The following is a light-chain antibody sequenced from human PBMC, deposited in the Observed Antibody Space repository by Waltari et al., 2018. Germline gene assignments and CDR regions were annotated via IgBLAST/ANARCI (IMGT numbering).Light chain of an antibody. CDR3: QQRSSWPRT. CDR2: SAS. J-gene: IGKJ1*01. V-gene: IGKV3-11*01. Sequence: SCRASQSVSYSLAWYQQKPGQTPRLLIYSASNRATGIPARFSGSGSGSDLTLTISSLEPEDFAVYYCQQRSSWPRTFGQGTKVEIK. CDR1: QSVSYS.